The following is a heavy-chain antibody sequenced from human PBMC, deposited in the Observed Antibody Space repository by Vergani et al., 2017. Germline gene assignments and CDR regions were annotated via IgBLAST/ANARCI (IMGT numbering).Heavy chain of an antibody. Sequence: QVHLVESGGGVVQPGRPLRLSCVVSGFTSSYYGMHWVRQAPGKGLEWVAVISYDGTQKYYADSVKGRFTISRDNSKSTLYLQMNSLRVEDTAVYYCGRGSDNYNWGQGTLVTVSS. D-gene: IGHD5-24*01. CDR1: GFTSSYYG. J-gene: IGHJ4*02. CDR3: GRGSDNYN. CDR2: ISYDGTQK. V-gene: IGHV3-30*03.